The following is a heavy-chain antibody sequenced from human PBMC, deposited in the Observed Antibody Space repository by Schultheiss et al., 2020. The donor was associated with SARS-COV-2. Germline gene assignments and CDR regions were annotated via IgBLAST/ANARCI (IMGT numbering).Heavy chain of an antibody. J-gene: IGHJ4*02. CDR3: ARDPGSYREFDY. D-gene: IGHD1-26*01. V-gene: IGHV4-61*01. CDR1: GGSISSSSYY. CDR2: IYYSGST. Sequence: SETLSLTCTVSGGSISSSSYYWSWIRQPPGKGLEWIGYIYYSGSTNYNPSLKSRVTISVDTSKNQFSLKLSSVTAADTAIYYCARDPGSYREFDYWGQGTLVTVSS.